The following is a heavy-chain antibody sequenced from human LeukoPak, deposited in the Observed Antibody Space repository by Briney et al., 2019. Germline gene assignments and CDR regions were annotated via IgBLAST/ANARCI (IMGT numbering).Heavy chain of an antibody. J-gene: IGHJ3*02. CDR3: ARGMMYYYDSSGYYEDAFDI. D-gene: IGHD3-22*01. V-gene: IGHV4-4*02. CDR2: IYHSGST. CDR1: GGSISSSNW. Sequence: SGTLSLTCAVSGGSISSSNWWSWIRQPPGKGLEWIGEIYHSGSTNYNPSLKSRVTISVDKSKNQFSLKLSSVTAADTAVYYCARGMMYYYDSSGYYEDAFDIWGQGTMVAVSS.